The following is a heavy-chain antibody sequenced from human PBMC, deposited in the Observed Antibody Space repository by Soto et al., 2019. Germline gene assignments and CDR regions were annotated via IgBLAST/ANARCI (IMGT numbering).Heavy chain of an antibody. V-gene: IGHV4-30-2*01. CDR2: IFHSGSP. Sequence: QLRLQESGSGLVKPSQTLSLTCAVSGGSISSGNDSWSWIRQPPGKGLEWIGYIFHSGSPYYNPSRKRRVTISVDRSKNQSSLRLSSVTAAVTAVYSCARDRHGYGAWYFDLWGRGTLVTVSS. CDR3: ARDRHGYGAWYFDL. CDR1: GGSISSGNDS. J-gene: IGHJ2*01. D-gene: IGHD4-17*01.